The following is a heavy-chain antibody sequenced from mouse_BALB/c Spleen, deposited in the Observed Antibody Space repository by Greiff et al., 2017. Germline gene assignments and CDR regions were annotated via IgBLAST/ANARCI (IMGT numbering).Heavy chain of an antibody. Sequence: QVQLQQSGAELAKPGASVKMSCKASGYTFTSYWMHWVKQRPGQGLEWIGYINPSTGYTEYNQKFKDKATLTADKSSSTAYMQLSSLTSEDSAVYYCARDYDYDRYAMDDWGQGTSVTVSS. CDR3: ARDYDYDRYAMDD. V-gene: IGHV1-7*01. J-gene: IGHJ4*01. CDR2: INPSTGYT. CDR1: GYTFTSYW. D-gene: IGHD2-4*01.